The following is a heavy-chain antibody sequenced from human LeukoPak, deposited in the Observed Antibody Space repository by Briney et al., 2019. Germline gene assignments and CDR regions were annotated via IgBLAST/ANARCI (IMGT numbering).Heavy chain of an antibody. CDR1: GGSISSYY. V-gene: IGHV4-4*07. CDR2: IYTSGST. Sequence: RPSETLSLTCTVSGGSISSYYWSWIRQPAGKGLEWIGRIYTSGSTNYNPSLKSRVTMSVDTSKNQFSLKLSSVTAADTAVYYCARALVVGGSYFAYFDYWGQGTLVTVSS. D-gene: IGHD1-26*01. CDR3: ARALVVGGSYFAYFDY. J-gene: IGHJ4*02.